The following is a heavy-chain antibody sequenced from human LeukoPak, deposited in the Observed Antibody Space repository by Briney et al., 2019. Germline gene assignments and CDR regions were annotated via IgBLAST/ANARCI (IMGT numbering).Heavy chain of an antibody. V-gene: IGHV3-23*01. D-gene: IGHD1-26*01. CDR1: GFTFSSYA. Sequence: PGGSPRLSCAASGFTFSSYAMSWVRQAPGKGLEWVSAISGSGGSTYYADSVKGRFTISRDNSKNTLYLQMNSLRAEDTAVYYCVKEGNSGSYHVAAIDYWGQGTLVTVSS. CDR3: VKEGNSGSYHVAAIDY. CDR2: ISGSGGST. J-gene: IGHJ4*02.